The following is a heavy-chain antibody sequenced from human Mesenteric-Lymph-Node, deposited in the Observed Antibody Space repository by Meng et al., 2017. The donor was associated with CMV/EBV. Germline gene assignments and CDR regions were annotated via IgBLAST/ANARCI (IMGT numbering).Heavy chain of an antibody. D-gene: IGHD7-27*01. CDR2: INHSGST. CDR3: ARTGAYGMDV. J-gene: IGHJ6*02. Sequence: GPLRLSCTVYGGSFSAYYWSWIRQPPGKGLEWIGEINHSGSTNYNPSLKSRVTISVDTSKNQFSLKLSSVTAADTTVYYCARTGAYGMDVWGQGTTVTVSS. V-gene: IGHV4-34*01. CDR1: GGSFSAYY.